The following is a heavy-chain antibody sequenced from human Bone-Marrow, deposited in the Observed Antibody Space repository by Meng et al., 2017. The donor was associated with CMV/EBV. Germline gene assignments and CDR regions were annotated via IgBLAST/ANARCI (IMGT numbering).Heavy chain of an antibody. V-gene: IGHV3-53*01. CDR2: IYSGGST. CDR3: ARAYCSGGGCPHPYYYYGMDV. J-gene: IGHJ6*02. Sequence: GESLKISCAASGFTVSSNYMSWVRQAPGKGLEWVSVIYSGGSTYYADSVKGRFTISRDNSKNTLYLQMNSLRAEDTAVYYCARAYCSGGGCPHPYYYYGMDVWGQATTVTVSS. D-gene: IGHD2-15*01. CDR1: GFTVSSNY.